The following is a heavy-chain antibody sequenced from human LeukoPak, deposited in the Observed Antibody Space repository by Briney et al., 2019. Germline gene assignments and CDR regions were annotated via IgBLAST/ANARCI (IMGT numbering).Heavy chain of an antibody. Sequence: PSETLSLTCTVSGGSISSYYWSWIRQPAGKGLEWIGRIYTSGSTNYNPSLKSRVTMPVDTSKNQFSLKLSSVTAADTAVYYCARGGYYYDSSGYFDYWGQGTLVTVSS. CDR3: ARGGYYYDSSGYFDY. D-gene: IGHD3-22*01. CDR1: GGSISSYY. J-gene: IGHJ4*02. V-gene: IGHV4-4*07. CDR2: IYTSGST.